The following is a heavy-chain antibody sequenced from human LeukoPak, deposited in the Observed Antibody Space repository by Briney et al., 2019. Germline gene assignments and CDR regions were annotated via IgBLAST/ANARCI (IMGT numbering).Heavy chain of an antibody. D-gene: IGHD6-19*01. CDR3: ARDILSSGWYRLGAFDI. Sequence: ASVKVSCKASGYTFTGYYMHWVRQAPGQGLEWMGWINPNSGGTNYAQKFQGRVTMTRDTSISTAYMELSRLRSDDTAVYYCARDILSSGWYRLGAFDIWGQGTMVTVSS. CDR1: GYTFTGYY. J-gene: IGHJ3*02. CDR2: INPNSGGT. V-gene: IGHV1-2*02.